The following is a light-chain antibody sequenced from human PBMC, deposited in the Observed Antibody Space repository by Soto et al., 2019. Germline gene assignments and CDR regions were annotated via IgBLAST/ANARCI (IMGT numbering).Light chain of an antibody. V-gene: IGKV1-5*01. J-gene: IGKJ1*01. CDR3: QQYDAFSRT. Sequence: DIQRTQSPSTLSASVGERVSISCRASQSVSVWVAWYQQKPGTAPKLLIYDAFTVDTGVPSRFSGSGSGTEFTLTISSLQPEDFATYYCQQYDAFSRTFGQGTKVDIK. CDR2: DAF. CDR1: QSVSVW.